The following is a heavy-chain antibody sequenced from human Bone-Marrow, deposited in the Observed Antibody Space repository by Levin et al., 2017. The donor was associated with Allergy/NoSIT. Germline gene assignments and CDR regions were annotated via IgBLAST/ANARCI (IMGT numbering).Heavy chain of an antibody. V-gene: IGHV3-30*18. Sequence: GESLKISCAASGFTFSSYGMHWVRQAPGKGLEWVAVISYDGSNKYYADSVKGRFTISRDNSKNTLYLQMNSLRAEDTAVYYCAKDHGGAVAGTVGYWGQGTLVTVSS. D-gene: IGHD6-19*01. J-gene: IGHJ4*02. CDR1: GFTFSSYG. CDR2: ISYDGSNK. CDR3: AKDHGGAVAGTVGY.